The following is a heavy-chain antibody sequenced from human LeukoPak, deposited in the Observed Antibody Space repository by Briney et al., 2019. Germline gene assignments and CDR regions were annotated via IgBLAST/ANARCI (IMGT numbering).Heavy chain of an antibody. CDR2: KYYSGSA. CDR3: ATPYCSSISCLDVFNM. CDR1: GVSVSDGRYY. V-gene: IGHV4-31*03. J-gene: IGHJ3*02. D-gene: IGHD2-2*01. Sequence: SQTLSLTCNVSGVSVSDGRYYWTWIRQPPGKGLEWIGYKYYSGSAKYNPSLKRRLTISIDTSKNQFSLQLSSVTAADTATYYCATPYCSSISCLDVFNMWGQGTRVTVSS.